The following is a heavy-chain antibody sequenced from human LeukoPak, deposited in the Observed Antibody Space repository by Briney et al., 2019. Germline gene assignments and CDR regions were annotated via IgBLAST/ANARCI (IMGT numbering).Heavy chain of an antibody. D-gene: IGHD3-10*01. CDR3: ARSLLLLYVVFDP. CDR1: GYSISSGYY. J-gene: IGHJ5*02. V-gene: IGHV4-38-2*02. CDR2: IYHSGST. Sequence: SETLSLTCTVSGYSISSGYYWGWIRQPPGKGLEWIGSIYHSGSTYYNPSLKNRVTISVDSSKNQFSLKLSSVTAADTAVYYCARSLLLLYVVFDPWGQGTLVTVSS.